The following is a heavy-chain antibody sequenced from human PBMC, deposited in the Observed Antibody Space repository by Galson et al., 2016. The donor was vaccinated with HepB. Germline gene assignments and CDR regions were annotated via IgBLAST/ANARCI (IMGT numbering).Heavy chain of an antibody. J-gene: IGHJ4*02. V-gene: IGHV3-23*01. CDR3: AKVYCSGANCPAGSYYFDY. CDR1: GFTFSSYA. CDR2: ISGRGSST. D-gene: IGHD2-15*01. Sequence: SGFTFSSYAMSWVRQAPGKGLEWVSVISGRGSSTYYADSVKGRFTISRDNSKNTLFLHMNSLRAEDTAIYYCAKVYCSGANCPAGSYYFDYWGQGTLVTVSS.